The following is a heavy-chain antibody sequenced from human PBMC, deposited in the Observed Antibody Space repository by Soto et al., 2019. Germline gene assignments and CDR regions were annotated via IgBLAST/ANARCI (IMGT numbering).Heavy chain of an antibody. V-gene: IGHV3-21*01. CDR3: ARVVVYDDAFDI. J-gene: IGHJ3*02. Sequence: GGSPRLSCAASGFTFSSYSMNWVRPAPGKGLEWVSSISSSSSYIYYADSVKVRFTISRDNGKNSMYLQRNSLRAEDMAVYYCARVVVYDDAFDIWGQGTMVTVSS. CDR2: ISSSSSYI. CDR1: GFTFSSYS. D-gene: IGHD2-8*02.